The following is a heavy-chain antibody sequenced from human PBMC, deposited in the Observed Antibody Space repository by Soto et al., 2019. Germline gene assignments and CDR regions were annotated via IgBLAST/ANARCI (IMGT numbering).Heavy chain of an antibody. CDR3: ARRYGDAFDI. CDR1: GGSISSYY. D-gene: IGHD4-17*01. CDR2: IFYSGST. Sequence: SETLSLTCTVSGGSISSYYWSWIRQPPGKGLEWIGYIFYSGSTNYNPSLKSRVTISVDTSKNQFSLKLSSVTAADTAVYYCARRYGDAFDIWGQGTMVTVS. V-gene: IGHV4-59*01. J-gene: IGHJ3*02.